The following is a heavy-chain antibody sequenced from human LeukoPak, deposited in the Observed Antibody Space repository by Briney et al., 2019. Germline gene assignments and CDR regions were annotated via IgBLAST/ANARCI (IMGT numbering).Heavy chain of an antibody. V-gene: IGHV4-38-2*01. Sequence: SETLSLTCAVSGYSISSGYYWGWIRQPPGKGLEWIGSIYHSGSTYHNPSLKNRVTISVDTSKNQFSLKLSSVTAADTAVYYCARQEIAAAGTYFQHWGQGTLVTVSS. CDR2: IYHSGST. D-gene: IGHD6-13*01. CDR1: GYSISSGYY. CDR3: ARQEIAAAGTYFQH. J-gene: IGHJ1*01.